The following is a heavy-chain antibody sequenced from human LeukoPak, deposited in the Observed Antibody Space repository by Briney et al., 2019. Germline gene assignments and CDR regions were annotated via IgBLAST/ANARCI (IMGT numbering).Heavy chain of an antibody. CDR3: ARPLSGYDPPKYYYYYYMDV. CDR2: IYHSGST. J-gene: IGHJ6*03. D-gene: IGHD5-12*01. CDR1: GGSINSYY. Sequence: SETLSLTCTVSGGSINSYYWSWIRQPPGKGLEWIGEIYHSGSTNYNPSLKSRVTISVDKSKNQFSLKLSSVTAADTAVYYCARPLSGYDPPKYYYYYYMDVWGKGTTVTVSS. V-gene: IGHV4-59*12.